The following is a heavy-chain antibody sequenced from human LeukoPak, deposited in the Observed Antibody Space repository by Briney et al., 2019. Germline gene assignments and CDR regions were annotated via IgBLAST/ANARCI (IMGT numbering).Heavy chain of an antibody. J-gene: IGHJ6*03. V-gene: IGHV1-8*03. D-gene: IGHD2-15*01. CDR1: GYTFTSYD. CDR3: ARESYCRGGGWYFLGRGYYYYYMDV. Sequence: GASVKVSCKASGYTFTSYDINWVRQATGQGLEWMGWMNPNSGNTGYAQKFQGRVTITRNTSISTAYMELSSLRSEDTAVYYCARESYCRGGGWYFLGRGYYYYYMDVWGKGTTVTVSS. CDR2: MNPNSGNT.